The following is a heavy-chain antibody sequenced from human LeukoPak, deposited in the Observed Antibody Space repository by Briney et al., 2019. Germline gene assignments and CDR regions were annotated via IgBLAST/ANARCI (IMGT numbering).Heavy chain of an antibody. Sequence: PGGSLRLSCAASGFTFSSYAMGWVRQAPGKGLEWVSAISGSGGSTYYADSVKGRFTISRDNSKNTLYLQMNSLRAEDTAVYYCAKVPVFSLTISEVVTDDAFDFWGQGTIVTVSS. J-gene: IGHJ3*01. CDR1: GFTFSSYA. D-gene: IGHD3-3*01. CDR3: AKVPVFSLTISEVVTDDAFDF. CDR2: ISGSGGST. V-gene: IGHV3-23*01.